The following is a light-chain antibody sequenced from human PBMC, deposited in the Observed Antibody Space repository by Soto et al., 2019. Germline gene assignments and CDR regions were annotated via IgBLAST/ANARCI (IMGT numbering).Light chain of an antibody. V-gene: IGKV1-6*02. CDR1: QGISSD. CDR2: AAS. Sequence: AIQMTQSPSSLSASVGDRVTVTFGASQGISSDLGWFQQKPGKAPKLLIYAASSLQSGVPSRFSGRGSGTYFTLTISGLQVEDSATYYCLQEYRYPLTFGGGTKVDI. J-gene: IGKJ4*01. CDR3: LQEYRYPLT.